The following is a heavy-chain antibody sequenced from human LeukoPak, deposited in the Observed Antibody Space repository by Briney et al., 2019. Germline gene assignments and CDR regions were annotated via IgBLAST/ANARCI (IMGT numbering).Heavy chain of an antibody. D-gene: IGHD4-17*01. CDR3: ALATVTTERDYYYMDV. J-gene: IGHJ6*03. CDR2: INPSGGST. CDR1: GYTFTSYY. Sequence: ASVKVSCKASGYTFTSYYMHWVRQAPGQGLEWMGIINPSGGSTSYAQKFQGRVTMTRDTSISTAYMELSRLRSDDTAVYYCALATVTTERDYYYMDVWGKGATVTVSS. V-gene: IGHV1-46*01.